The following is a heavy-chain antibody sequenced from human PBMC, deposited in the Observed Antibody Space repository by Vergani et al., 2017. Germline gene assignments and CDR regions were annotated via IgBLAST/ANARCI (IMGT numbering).Heavy chain of an antibody. V-gene: IGHV3-23*01. CDR1: GFTFSSYA. CDR3: AARGGYCSGGSRRAYFDY. Sequence: EVQLLESGGGLVQPGGSLRLSCAASGFTFSSYAMSWVRQAPGKGLEWVSAISGSGGSTYYADSVKGRFTISRDNSKNTLYLQMNSLRAEDTAVYYCAARGGYCSGGSRRAYFDYWGQGTLVTVSS. D-gene: IGHD2-15*01. CDR2: ISGSGGST. J-gene: IGHJ4*02.